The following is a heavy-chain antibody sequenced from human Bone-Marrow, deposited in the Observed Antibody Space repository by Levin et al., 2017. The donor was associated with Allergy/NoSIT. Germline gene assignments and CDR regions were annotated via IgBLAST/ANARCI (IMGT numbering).Heavy chain of an antibody. CDR3: ATLNYYDSSGYYTPLVDY. J-gene: IGHJ4*02. D-gene: IGHD3-22*01. V-gene: IGHV1-24*01. Sequence: ASVKVSCKVSGYTLTELSMHWVRQAPGKGLEWMGGFDPEDGETIYAQKFQGRVTMTEDTSTDTAYMELSSLRSEDTAVYYCATLNYYDSSGYYTPLVDYWGQGTLVTVSS. CDR1: GYTLTELS. CDR2: FDPEDGET.